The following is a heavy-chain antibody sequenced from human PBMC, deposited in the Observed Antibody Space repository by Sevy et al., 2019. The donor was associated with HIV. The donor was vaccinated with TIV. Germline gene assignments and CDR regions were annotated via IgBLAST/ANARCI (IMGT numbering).Heavy chain of an antibody. J-gene: IGHJ4*02. Sequence: ASVKVSCKASTYTLTSYGMHWVRQAPGQRPEWMGWMNAANGNTRYSQKFQDRVTITRDTSASTVYMELSSLRSEDTAVYYCARSRIYYYDARGYSDYWGQGTLVTVSS. CDR1: TYTLTSYG. V-gene: IGHV1-3*01. CDR3: ARSRIYYYDARGYSDY. CDR2: MNAANGNT. D-gene: IGHD3-22*01.